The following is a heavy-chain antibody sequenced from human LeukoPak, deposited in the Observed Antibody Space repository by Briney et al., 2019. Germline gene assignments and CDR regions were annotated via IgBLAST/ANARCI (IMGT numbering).Heavy chain of an antibody. D-gene: IGHD3-3*01. J-gene: IGHJ2*01. V-gene: IGHV4-31*03. CDR2: IYYSGSI. Sequence: KASETLSLTCTVSGGSISSGGYWWSWIRQDPGKGLEWIGYIYYSGSIYSTPSLRRRVTMSVDTSQNQYSLKLDSVTAADPAVYYCARAIVTPSGYVWYFDLWGRGTLVTVSS. CDR3: ARAIVTPSGYVWYFDL. CDR1: GGSISSGGYW.